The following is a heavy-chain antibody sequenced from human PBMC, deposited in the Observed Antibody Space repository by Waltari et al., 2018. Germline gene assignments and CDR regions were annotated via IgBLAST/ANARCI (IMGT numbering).Heavy chain of an antibody. CDR2: IDSGGRT. V-gene: IGHV3-53*01. Sequence: EVQLVESGGGLIQPGGSLRLSCAASGFTVSSNYMSWVRQAPGKGLEWVSVIDSGGRTSDSDSVKGRFTISRDNSKNTLYLQMNSLRAEDTAVYYCARQYYDFWSGYAGTYYFDYWGQGTLVTVSS. D-gene: IGHD3-3*01. CDR3: ARQYYDFWSGYAGTYYFDY. J-gene: IGHJ4*02. CDR1: GFTVSSNY.